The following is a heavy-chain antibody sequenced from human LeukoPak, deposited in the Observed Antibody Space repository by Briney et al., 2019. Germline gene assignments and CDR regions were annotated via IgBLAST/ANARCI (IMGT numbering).Heavy chain of an antibody. CDR3: ARARWELRHFDY. CDR1: IYTFTSHG. D-gene: IGHD1-26*01. V-gene: IGHV1-18*01. J-gene: IGHJ4*02. CDR2: ISAYNGNT. Sequence: ASVKVSCKASIYTFTSHGISWVRQAPGQGLEWMGWISAYNGNTNYAQKLQGRVTMTTDTSTSTAYMELRSLRSDDTAVYYCARARWELRHFDYWGQGTLVTVSS.